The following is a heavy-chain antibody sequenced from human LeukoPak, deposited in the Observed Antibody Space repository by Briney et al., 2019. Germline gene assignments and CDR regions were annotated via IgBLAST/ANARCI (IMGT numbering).Heavy chain of an antibody. CDR3: ATGGFLPSYYYYYGMDV. CDR2: IIPIFGTA. Sequence: SVTVSCTASGGTFSSYAISWVRQASGQGLEWMGGIIPIFGTANYAQKFQGRVTITADESTSTAYMELSSLRSEDTAVYYCATGGFLPSYYYYYGMDVWGQGTTVTVSS. V-gene: IGHV1-69*13. D-gene: IGHD3-16*01. J-gene: IGHJ6*02. CDR1: GGTFSSYA.